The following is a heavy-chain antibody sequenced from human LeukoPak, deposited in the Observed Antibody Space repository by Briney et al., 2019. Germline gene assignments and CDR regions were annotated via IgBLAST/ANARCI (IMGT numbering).Heavy chain of an antibody. CDR3: ARDKVHAFDP. Sequence: GGSLRLSCAASGFTFSSYSMNWVRQAPGKGLEWVSSISSSSSYIYYADSVKGRFTISRDNTKNSLYLQMNSLRAEDTAVYYCARDKVHAFDPWGQGTLVTVSS. J-gene: IGHJ5*02. CDR2: ISSSSSYI. CDR1: GFTFSSYS. V-gene: IGHV3-21*01. D-gene: IGHD4/OR15-4a*01.